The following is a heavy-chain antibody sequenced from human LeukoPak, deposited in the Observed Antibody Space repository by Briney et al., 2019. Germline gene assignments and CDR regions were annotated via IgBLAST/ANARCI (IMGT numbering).Heavy chain of an antibody. CDR3: VANGWYSLEH. V-gene: IGHV4-4*02. J-gene: IGHJ1*01. Sequence: SETLSLTCTVSGGSISSTNWWSWVRQPPGKGLEWIGEIYHSGNTNYNPSLKSRVTLSVDKSTNQLSLKVNSVTAADTAVYYCVANGWYSLEHWGQGTLVIVSS. CDR2: IYHSGNT. CDR1: GGSISSTNW. D-gene: IGHD6-19*01.